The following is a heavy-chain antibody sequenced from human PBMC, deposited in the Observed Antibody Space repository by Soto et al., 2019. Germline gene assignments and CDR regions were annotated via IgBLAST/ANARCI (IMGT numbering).Heavy chain of an antibody. CDR2: INHSGST. D-gene: IGHD2-2*01. J-gene: IGHJ6*02. V-gene: IGHV4-34*01. Sequence: SETLSLTCAVYGGSFSGYYRSWIRQPPGKGLEWIGEINHSGSTNYNPSLKSRVTISVDTSKNQFSLKLSSVTAADTAVYYCASSGGGIVPAVPYYYYGMDVWGQGTTVTVSS. CDR3: ASSGGGIVPAVPYYYYGMDV. CDR1: GGSFSGYY.